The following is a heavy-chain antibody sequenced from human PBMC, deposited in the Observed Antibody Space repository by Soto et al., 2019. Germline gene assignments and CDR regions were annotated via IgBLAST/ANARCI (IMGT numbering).Heavy chain of an antibody. Sequence: SVKVSCKASGFTFTSSAVQWVREARGQRLEWIGWIVVGSGNTNYAQKFQERVTITRDMSTSTAYMELSSLRSEDTAVYYCAAAPPPYYDFWSGYTGLYYFDYWGQGTLVTVSS. CDR3: AAAPPPYYDFWSGYTGLYYFDY. CDR2: IVVGSGNT. D-gene: IGHD3-3*01. CDR1: GFTFTSSA. V-gene: IGHV1-58*01. J-gene: IGHJ4*02.